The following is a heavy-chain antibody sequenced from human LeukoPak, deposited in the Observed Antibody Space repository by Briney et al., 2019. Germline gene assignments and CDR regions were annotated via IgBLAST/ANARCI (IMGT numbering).Heavy chain of an antibody. D-gene: IGHD3-22*01. CDR1: GYTFTSYG. CDR3: ARDDGGYYDSSGFDY. Sequence: ASVKVSCKASGYTFTSYGISWVRQAPGQGLEWMGWISAYNGNTNYAQKLQGRVTMTTDTSTSTAYMELRSLRSDDTAVYYCARDDGGYYDSSGFDYWGQGTLVTVSS. CDR2: ISAYNGNT. V-gene: IGHV1-18*01. J-gene: IGHJ4*02.